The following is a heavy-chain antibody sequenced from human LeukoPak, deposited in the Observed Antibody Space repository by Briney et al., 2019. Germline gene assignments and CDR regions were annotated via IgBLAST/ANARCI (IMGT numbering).Heavy chain of an antibody. V-gene: IGHV4-34*01. CDR3: ARGYSSGADWFDP. J-gene: IGHJ5*02. CDR2: INHSGST. CDR1: SGSFSGYY. D-gene: IGHD6-19*01. Sequence: SETLSLTCAVYSGSFSGYYWSWIRQPPGRGLEWIGEINHSGSTNYNPSLKSRVTISVDTSKNQFSLKLNSMTAADTAVYYCARGYSSGADWFDPWGQGTLVTVPS.